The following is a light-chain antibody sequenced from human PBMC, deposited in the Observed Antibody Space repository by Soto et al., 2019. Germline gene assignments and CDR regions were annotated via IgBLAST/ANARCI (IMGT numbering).Light chain of an antibody. CDR1: QSIDIN. CDR2: GAS. J-gene: IGKJ5*01. CDR3: QQYDNWPIT. V-gene: IGKV3-15*01. Sequence: GVTRTETALFLSPGVTDQHSCRASQSIDINLAWYQQKSGQAPRLLIYGASTRATGLPARFSGSGSGTEFTLTISSLQSEDSAVYYCQQYDNWPITFAQGTRLEIK.